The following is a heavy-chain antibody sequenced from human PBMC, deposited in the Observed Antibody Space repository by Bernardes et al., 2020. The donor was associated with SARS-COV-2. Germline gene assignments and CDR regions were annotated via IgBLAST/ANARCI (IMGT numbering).Heavy chain of an antibody. CDR3: ARDFRSSSSVKPCCGTMDY. V-gene: IGHV1-46*01. J-gene: IGHJ4*02. CDR1: GYTFTNHY. Sequence: ASVKVSCKASGYTFTNHYVHWVRQAPGQGLEWMGIINPSSGAANYAQNFQGRFTMTRDTATTTVYMEVSSLTSEDTAVYYCARDFRSSSSVKPCCGTMDYWGQGTQVNVS. D-gene: IGHD1-26*01. CDR2: INPSSGAA.